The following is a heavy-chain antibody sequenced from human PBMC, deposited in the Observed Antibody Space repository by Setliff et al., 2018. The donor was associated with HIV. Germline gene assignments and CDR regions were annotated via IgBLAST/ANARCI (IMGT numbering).Heavy chain of an antibody. CDR2: VIDDGGA. D-gene: IGHD1-1*01. V-gene: IGHV4-34*01. J-gene: IGHJ6*02. Sequence: PSETLSLTCAVYGGSFSTYFWSWLRQSPGGGLEWIGEVIDDGGANYNASLKSRVTMSVDTSKKEFSLKLASVTAADTAVYYCARGRDCDTNNCVFRSYYHYGFDVWGQGTTVTVSS. CDR3: ARGRDCDTNNCVFRSYYHYGFDV. CDR1: GGSFSTYF.